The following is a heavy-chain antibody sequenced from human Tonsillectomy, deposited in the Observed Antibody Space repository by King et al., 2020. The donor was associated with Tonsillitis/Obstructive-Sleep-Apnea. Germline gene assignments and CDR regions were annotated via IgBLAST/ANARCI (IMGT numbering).Heavy chain of an antibody. D-gene: IGHD4-17*01. CDR2: INHSGST. CDR3: ARAKTTVPRGDWFDP. V-gene: IGHV4-34*01. J-gene: IGHJ5*02. Sequence: VQLQQWGAGLLKPSETLSLTCAVYGGSFSGYYWSWIRQPPGKGLEWIGEINHSGSTNYNPSLKSRVTISVDTSKNQFSLTLRSVTAADTAVYYCARAKTTVPRGDWFDPWGQGTLVTVSS. CDR1: GGSFSGYY.